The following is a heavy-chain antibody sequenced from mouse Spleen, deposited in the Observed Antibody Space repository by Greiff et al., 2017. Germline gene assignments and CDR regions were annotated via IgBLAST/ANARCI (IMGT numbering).Heavy chain of an antibody. D-gene: IGHD2-2*01. CDR2: ISYDGSN. J-gene: IGHJ4*01. V-gene: IGHV3-6*01. Sequence: EVKLVESGPGLVKPSQSLSLTCSVTGYSITSGYYWNWIRQFPGNKLEWMGYISYDGSNNYNPSLKNRISIIRDTSKNQFFLKLNSVTTEDTATYYCASGGYHYAMDYWGQGTSVTVSS. CDR3: ASGGYHYAMDY. CDR1: GYSITSGYY.